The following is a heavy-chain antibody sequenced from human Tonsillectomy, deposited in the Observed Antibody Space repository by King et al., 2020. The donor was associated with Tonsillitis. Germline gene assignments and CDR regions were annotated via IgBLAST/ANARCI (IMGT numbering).Heavy chain of an antibody. V-gene: IGHV3-48*03. J-gene: IGHJ4*02. CDR3: ARAAAGLRYFDY. Sequence: EVQLVESGGGLVRPGGSLRLSCAASGFTFSSYEMNWVRQAPGKGLEWVSYISSSGSTIDYADSVKGRITISRDNAKNSLYLQMNSLRAEDTAVYYCARAAAGLRYFDYWGQGTLVTVSS. D-gene: IGHD6-13*01. CDR1: GFTFSSYE. CDR2: ISSSGSTI.